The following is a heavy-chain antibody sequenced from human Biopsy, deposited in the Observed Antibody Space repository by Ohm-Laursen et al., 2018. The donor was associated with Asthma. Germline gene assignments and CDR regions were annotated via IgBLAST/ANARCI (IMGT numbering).Heavy chain of an antibody. CDR2: ISVYNGNT. J-gene: IGHJ6*02. CDR3: ARAVDYSHYYGIDV. CDR1: GYTFNSAG. V-gene: IGHV1-18*01. D-gene: IGHD3-10*01. Sequence: GASVKASCKPSGYTFNSAGITWVRQAPGQGLEWMGWISVYNGNTKVAQKLQDRVTMITDTSTSTAYRELRSLRSDDTAVYFCARAVDYSHYYGIDVWGQGTTVTVS.